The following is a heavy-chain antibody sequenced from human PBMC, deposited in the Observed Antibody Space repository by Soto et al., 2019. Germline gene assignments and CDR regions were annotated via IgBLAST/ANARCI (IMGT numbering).Heavy chain of an antibody. CDR1: GYSFTSYW. D-gene: IGHD1-20*01. CDR3: ARLPPQGITGTTGYFDY. CDR2: IYPGDSDT. J-gene: IGHJ4*02. V-gene: IGHV5-51*01. Sequence: PGESLKISCKGSGYSFTSYWIGWVRQMPGKGLEWMGIIYPGDSDTRYSPSFQGQVTISANKSISTAYLQWSSLKASDTAMYYCARLPPQGITGTTGYFDYWGQGTLVTVSS.